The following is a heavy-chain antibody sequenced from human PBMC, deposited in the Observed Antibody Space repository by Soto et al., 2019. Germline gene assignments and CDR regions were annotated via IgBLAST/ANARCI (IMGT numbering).Heavy chain of an antibody. D-gene: IGHD4-17*01. Sequence: QVQLVESAGGVVQPGRSLRLSCAASGFIFSSSGMHWVRQAPGKGLEWVAVIGFDGSNKYYADSVKGRFTISRNNSNSTLFLQMNSLRAGATAVYYCARDLAGDYGDYVGAFDIWGQGTTVTVSS. CDR3: ARDLAGDYGDYVGAFDI. CDR1: GFIFSSSG. V-gene: IGHV3-33*01. J-gene: IGHJ3*02. CDR2: IGFDGSNK.